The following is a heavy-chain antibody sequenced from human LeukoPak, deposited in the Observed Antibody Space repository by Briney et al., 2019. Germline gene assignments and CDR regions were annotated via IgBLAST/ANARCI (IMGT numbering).Heavy chain of an antibody. D-gene: IGHD3-10*01. J-gene: IGHJ4*02. CDR2: ITSSGST. CDR3: ARAGAHNFAF. Sequence: QPGGSLRLSCAASGFTFSGYEMNWVRQAPGKGLEWVSYITSSGSTHYGDSVKGRFTISRDNAKDSLYLQMNSLRAEDTAVYYCARAGAHNFAFWGQGTLVTVSS. V-gene: IGHV3-48*03. CDR1: GFTFSGYE.